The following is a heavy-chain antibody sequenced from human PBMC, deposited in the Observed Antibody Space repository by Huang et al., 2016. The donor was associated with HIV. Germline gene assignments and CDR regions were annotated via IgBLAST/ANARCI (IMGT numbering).Heavy chain of an antibody. CDR3: AREKAADSAWYGVYYFDY. D-gene: IGHD6-19*01. J-gene: IGHJ4*02. CDR2: INHIGKT. CDR1: GGSFSGYY. Sequence: QVQLRQWGAGLVKPSETLSLTCAVYGGSFSGYYWTWIRQSPGKGLEWLGEINHIGKTNYQPSLKSQVTISKDTAKNQFSLQLTSVSAADTGVYFCAREKAADSAWYGVYYFDYWGEGALVTVTS. V-gene: IGHV4-34*01.